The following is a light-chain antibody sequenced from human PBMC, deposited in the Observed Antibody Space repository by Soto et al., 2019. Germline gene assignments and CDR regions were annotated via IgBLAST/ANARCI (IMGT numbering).Light chain of an antibody. J-gene: IGKJ3*01. CDR2: AAS. CDR1: QGISSY. Sequence: AIRMNQSPSAVSASTGDRVTITCRASQGISSYLAWYQQKPGKAPKLLIYAASTLQSGVPSRFSGSGSGTDFTLTISCLQSEDFATYYCQQYYSYPLTFGPGTKVDI. CDR3: QQYYSYPLT. V-gene: IGKV1-8*01.